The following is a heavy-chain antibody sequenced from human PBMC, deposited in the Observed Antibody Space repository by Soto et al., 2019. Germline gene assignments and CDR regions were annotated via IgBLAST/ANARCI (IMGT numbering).Heavy chain of an antibody. V-gene: IGHV3-21*01. J-gene: IGHJ3*02. CDR1: GFTFSSYS. CDR2: ISSSSSYI. CDR3: ARETHALGDYYDSRDDAFDI. Sequence: GGSLRLSCAASGFTFSSYSMNWVRQAPGKGLEWVSSISSSSSYIYYADSVKGRFTISRDNAKNPLYLQMNSLRAEDTAVYYCARETHALGDYYDSRDDAFDIWGQGTMVTVSS. D-gene: IGHD3-22*01.